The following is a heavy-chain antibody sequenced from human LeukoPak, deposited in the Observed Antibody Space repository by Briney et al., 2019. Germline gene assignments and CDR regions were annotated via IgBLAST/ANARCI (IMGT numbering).Heavy chain of an antibody. CDR1: GFTFSNYW. D-gene: IGHD1-26*01. CDR3: ARIGAATYAFDI. V-gene: IGHV3-74*01. CDR2: IKSDGSST. Sequence: GGSLRLSCAASGFTFSNYWMHWVRQAPGKGPVWVSRIKSDGSSTSYADSVKGRFTISRDNAKNTLYLQMNSLRAEDTAVYYCARIGAATYAFDIWGQGTMVTVSS. J-gene: IGHJ3*02.